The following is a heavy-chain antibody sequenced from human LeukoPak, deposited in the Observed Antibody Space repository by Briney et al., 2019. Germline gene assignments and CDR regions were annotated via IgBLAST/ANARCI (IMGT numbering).Heavy chain of an antibody. Sequence: ASVKVSCKASGYTFTSYGISWVRQAPGQGLEWMGWISAYNGNTNYAQKLQGRVTMTTDTSTSTAYMELSSLRSEDTAVYYCARDPMVRGVTELTNWFDPWGQGTLVTVSS. J-gene: IGHJ5*02. CDR3: ARDPMVRGVTELTNWFDP. D-gene: IGHD3-10*01. CDR1: GYTFTSYG. V-gene: IGHV1-18*01. CDR2: ISAYNGNT.